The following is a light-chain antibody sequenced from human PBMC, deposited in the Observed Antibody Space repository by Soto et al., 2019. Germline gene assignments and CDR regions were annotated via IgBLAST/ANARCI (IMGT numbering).Light chain of an antibody. CDR1: QGISSS. CDR2: AAS. J-gene: IGKJ5*01. CDR3: QKLNTCPLT. V-gene: IGKV1-9*01. Sequence: HFTHSPSVLAAFLGSTVKITCRASQGISSSLAWYQQKPGEAPKLLISAASTLQSGVPPRFSGSGSGTEFTLTISSLQPQDFARYYCQKLNTCPLTFGQGTRLEIK.